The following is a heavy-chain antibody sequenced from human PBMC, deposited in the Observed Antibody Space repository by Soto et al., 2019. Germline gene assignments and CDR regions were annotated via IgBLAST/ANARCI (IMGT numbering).Heavy chain of an antibody. D-gene: IGHD3-3*01. J-gene: IGHJ4*02. V-gene: IGHV1-18*01. CDR1: GYSFSSYG. CDR2: ISAFNSNR. Sequence: GASVKVSCKSSGYSFSSYGISWVRQAPGQGLEWMGWISAFNSNRNYAQKFQDRVTMTTDTSTSTAYMELRSLSSDDTAVYYCAKAGDFWSGYYRPLDYWGQGALVTVSS. CDR3: AKAGDFWSGYYRPLDY.